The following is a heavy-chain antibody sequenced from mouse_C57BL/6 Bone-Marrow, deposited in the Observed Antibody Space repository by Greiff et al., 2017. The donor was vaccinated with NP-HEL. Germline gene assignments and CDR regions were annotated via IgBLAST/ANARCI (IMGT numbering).Heavy chain of an antibody. CDR2: ISYDGSN. J-gene: IGHJ3*01. Sequence: EVQLQQSGPGLVKPSQSLSLSCSVSGYSITSGYYWNWIRQFPGNKLEWMGYISYDGSNNYNPSLKNRISITRNTSKNQFFLKLNSVTTEDTATYYCARAEFAYWGQGTLVTVSA. V-gene: IGHV3-6*01. CDR1: GYSITSGYY. CDR3: ARAEFAY.